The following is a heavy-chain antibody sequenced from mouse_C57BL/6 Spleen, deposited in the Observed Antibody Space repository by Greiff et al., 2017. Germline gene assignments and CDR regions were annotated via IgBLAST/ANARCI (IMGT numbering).Heavy chain of an antibody. CDR2: IYPGSGST. J-gene: IGHJ4*01. D-gene: IGHD1-3*01. V-gene: IGHV1-55*01. CDR1: GYTFTSYW. CDR3: ARFKWGKEDYYAMDY. Sequence: QVHVKQPGAELVKPGASVKMSCKASGYTFTSYWITWVKQRPGQGLEWIGDIYPGSGSTNYNEKFKSKATLTVDTSSSTAYMQLSSLTSEDSAVYYCARFKWGKEDYYAMDYWGQGTSVTVSS.